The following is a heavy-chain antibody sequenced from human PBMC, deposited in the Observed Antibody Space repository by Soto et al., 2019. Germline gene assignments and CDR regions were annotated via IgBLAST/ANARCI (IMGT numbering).Heavy chain of an antibody. CDR1: GGTFSSYT. D-gene: IGHD1-20*01. J-gene: IGHJ5*02. V-gene: IGHV1-69*02. CDR3: ARGPPYNGNGDWFDP. Sequence: QVQLVQSGAEVKKPGSSVKVSCKASGGTFSSYTISWVRQAPGQGLEWMGRIIPILGIANYAQKFQGRVTITADKSTSTAYMELSSLRSEDTAVYYCARGPPYNGNGDWFDPWGQGTLVTVSS. CDR2: IIPILGIA.